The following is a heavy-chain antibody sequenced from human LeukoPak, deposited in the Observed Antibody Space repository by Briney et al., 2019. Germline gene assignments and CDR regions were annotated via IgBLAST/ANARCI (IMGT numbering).Heavy chain of an antibody. J-gene: IGHJ4*02. CDR2: INSDSGGT. D-gene: IGHD1-26*01. V-gene: IGHV1-2*02. CDR3: ARCSWENGCH. Sequence: ASVKVSCKASGYIFTDYFMHWLRQAPGQGLEWMGWINSDSGGTNSAQNFQGRVTMTRDTSISTAYMELGSLRSDDTAVYYCARCSWENGCHWGQGSLVTVSS. CDR1: GYIFTDYF.